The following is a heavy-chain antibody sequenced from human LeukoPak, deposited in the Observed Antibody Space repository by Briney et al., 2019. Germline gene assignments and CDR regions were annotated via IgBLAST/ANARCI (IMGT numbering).Heavy chain of an antibody. J-gene: IGHJ4*02. Sequence: ASVKVSCKASGYTFTDYYMHWVRQAPGQGLEWMGWINPNSGDTDYAQSFQGRVTMTRDTSINTAYMDLSSLRSDDTAAYYCARGIGDSSGFLILLLYFDYWGQGTLVTVSS. V-gene: IGHV1-2*02. CDR1: GYTFTDYY. CDR2: INPNSGDT. CDR3: ARGIGDSSGFLILLLYFDY. D-gene: IGHD3-22*01.